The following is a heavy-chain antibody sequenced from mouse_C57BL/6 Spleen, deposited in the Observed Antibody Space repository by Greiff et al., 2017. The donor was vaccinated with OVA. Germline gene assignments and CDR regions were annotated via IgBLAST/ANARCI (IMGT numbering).Heavy chain of an antibody. CDR1: GYTFTSYW. V-gene: IGHV1-55*01. CDR3: ARRAYYYVSSYDFAY. Sequence: QVQLQQPGAELVKPGASVKMSCKASGYTFTSYWITWVKQRPGQGLEWIGDIYPGSGSTNYNEKFKSKATLTVDTSSSTAYMQLSSLTSEDSAVYYCARRAYYYVSSYDFAYWGQGTLVTVSA. J-gene: IGHJ3*01. D-gene: IGHD1-1*01. CDR2: IYPGSGST.